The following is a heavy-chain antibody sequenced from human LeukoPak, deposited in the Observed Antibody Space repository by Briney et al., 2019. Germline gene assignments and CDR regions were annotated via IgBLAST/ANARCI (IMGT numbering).Heavy chain of an antibody. D-gene: IGHD3-9*01. CDR3: ARDSAINFDWLFRDYYYYYMDV. CDR1: GGSISSYY. CDR2: IYYSGST. J-gene: IGHJ6*03. Sequence: PSETLSLTCTVSGGSISSYYWSWIRQPPGKGLEWIGYIYYSGSTNYNPSLKSRVTISVDTSKNQFSLKLSSVTAADTAVYYCARDSAINFDWLFRDYYYYYMDVWGKGTTVTISS. V-gene: IGHV4-59*12.